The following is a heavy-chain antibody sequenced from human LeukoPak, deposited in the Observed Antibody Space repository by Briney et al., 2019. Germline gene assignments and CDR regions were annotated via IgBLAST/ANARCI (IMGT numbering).Heavy chain of an antibody. V-gene: IGHV1-18*01. CDR2: ISAYNGNT. D-gene: IGHD3-3*01. CDR1: GYTFTSYG. Sequence: VASVKVSCKASGYTFTSYGISWVRQAPGQGLEWMGWISAYNGNTNYAQKLQGRVTMTTDTSTSTAYMELSRLRSDDTAVYYCARVGDFWSGHEPQPFDYWGQGTLVTVSS. J-gene: IGHJ4*02. CDR3: ARVGDFWSGHEPQPFDY.